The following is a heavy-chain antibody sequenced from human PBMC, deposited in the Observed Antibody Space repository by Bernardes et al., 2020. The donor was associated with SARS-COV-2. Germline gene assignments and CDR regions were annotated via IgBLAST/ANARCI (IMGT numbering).Heavy chain of an antibody. V-gene: IGHV3-66*02. D-gene: IGHD5-18*01. CDR1: GFTVSLNY. CDR3: ASFSYTAPWGHLGY. Sequence: GGSLRLSCAASGFTVSLNYMSWVRQAPGKGLEWVAIISSGGGTYYADSVKCRFTISRDNSKNTLYLQMNSLRAEDTAVYSCASFSYTAPWGHLGYWGQGTLVTVSS. J-gene: IGHJ4*02. CDR2: ISSGGGT.